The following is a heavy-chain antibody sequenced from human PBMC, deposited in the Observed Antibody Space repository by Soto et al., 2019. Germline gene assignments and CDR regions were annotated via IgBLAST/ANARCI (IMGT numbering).Heavy chain of an antibody. D-gene: IGHD3-22*01. V-gene: IGHV1-69*06. Sequence: SVKVSCKASGGTFSSYAISWVRQAPGQGLEWMGGIIPIFGTANYAQKFQGRVTITADKSTSTAYMELSSLRSEDTAVYYCAGGSYYYDSSGYFDYWGQGTLVTVSS. J-gene: IGHJ4*02. CDR2: IIPIFGTA. CDR1: GGTFSSYA. CDR3: AGGSYYYDSSGYFDY.